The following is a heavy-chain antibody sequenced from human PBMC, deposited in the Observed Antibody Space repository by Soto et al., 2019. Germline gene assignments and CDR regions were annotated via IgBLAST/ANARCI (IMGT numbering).Heavy chain of an antibody. J-gene: IGHJ4*02. V-gene: IGHV4-34*01. CDR2: INHSGST. CDR1: GGSFSGYY. Sequence: QVQLQQWGAGLLKPSETLSLTCAVYGGSFSGYYWSWIRQPPGKGLEWIGEINHSGSTNYNPSLKSRVTRSVDTSKNQFSLKLSSVTAADTAVYYCARIIPRYCSSTSCYDYWGQGTLVTVSS. D-gene: IGHD2-2*01. CDR3: ARIIPRYCSSTSCYDY.